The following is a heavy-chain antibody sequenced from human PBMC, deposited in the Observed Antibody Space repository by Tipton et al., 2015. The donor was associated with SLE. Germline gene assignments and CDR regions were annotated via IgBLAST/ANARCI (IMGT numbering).Heavy chain of an antibody. CDR1: GYTFTGYY. Sequence: QSGAEVKKPGASVKVSCKASGYTFTGYYMQWVRQAPGQGLEWMGLINPNSGDTNYAQSFQGRVTMTWDTSITTAYMEMSGLRSDDTAVYYCARGRVYYFDYWGQGTPVTVSS. V-gene: IGHV1-2*06. CDR2: INPNSGDT. D-gene: IGHD6-13*01. CDR3: ARGRVYYFDY. J-gene: IGHJ4*02.